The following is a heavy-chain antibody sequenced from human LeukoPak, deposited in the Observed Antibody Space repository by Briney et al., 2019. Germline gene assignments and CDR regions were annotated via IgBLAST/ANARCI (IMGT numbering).Heavy chain of an antibody. Sequence: GGSLRLSCAASGFTFSSYWMSWVRRAPGKGLEWVANIKQDGSEKYYVDSVKGRFTISRDNAKNSLYLQMNSLRAEDTAVYYCARASSYYDSSGYNYYYMDVWGKGTTVTVSS. CDR1: GFTFSSYW. CDR3: ARASSYYDSSGYNYYYMDV. J-gene: IGHJ6*03. D-gene: IGHD3-22*01. CDR2: IKQDGSEK. V-gene: IGHV3-7*01.